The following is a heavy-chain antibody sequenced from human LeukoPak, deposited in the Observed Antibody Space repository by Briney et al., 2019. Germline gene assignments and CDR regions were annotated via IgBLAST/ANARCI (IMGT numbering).Heavy chain of an antibody. CDR3: AKSIAAAGTYDY. J-gene: IGHJ4*02. CDR2: IYYSGST. D-gene: IGHD6-13*01. V-gene: IGHV4-59*01. CDR1: GGSISSYF. Sequence: SETLSLTCTVSGGSISSYFWSWIRQPAGKGLEWIGYIYYSGSTNYNPSLKSRVTISVDTSKNQFSLKLSSVTAADTAVYYCAKSIAAAGTYDYWGQGTLVTVSS.